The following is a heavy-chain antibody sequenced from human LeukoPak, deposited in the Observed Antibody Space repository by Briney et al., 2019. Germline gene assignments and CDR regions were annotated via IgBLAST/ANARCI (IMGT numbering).Heavy chain of an antibody. Sequence: GGSLRLSCAASGFTFSGFWMSWVRQAPTKGLEWVSAISGSGGSTYYADSVKGRFTISRDNSKNTLYLQMNSLRAEDTAVYYCAKAVDYYDSLSYWGQGTLVTVSS. D-gene: IGHD3-22*01. J-gene: IGHJ4*02. CDR3: AKAVDYYDSLSY. CDR1: GFTFSGFW. V-gene: IGHV3-23*01. CDR2: ISGSGGST.